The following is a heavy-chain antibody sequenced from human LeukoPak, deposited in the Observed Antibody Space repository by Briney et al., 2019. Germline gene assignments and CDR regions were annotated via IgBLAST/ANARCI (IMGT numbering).Heavy chain of an antibody. CDR1: GGSVSSGSYY. D-gene: IGHD6-13*01. V-gene: IGHV4-61*01. J-gene: IGHJ5*02. CDR3: AREKGYSSFFDP. Sequence: PSETLSLTCTVSGGSVSSGSYYWSWIRQPPGKGLEWIGYIYYSGSNDYNPSLKSRVTISVDTSKNQFSLKLSSVTAADTAVYYCAREKGYSSFFDPWGQGTLVTVSS. CDR2: IYYSGSN.